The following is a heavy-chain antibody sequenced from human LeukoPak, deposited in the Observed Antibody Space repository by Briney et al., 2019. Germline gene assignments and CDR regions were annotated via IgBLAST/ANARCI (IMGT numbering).Heavy chain of an antibody. CDR1: GFTFSSYS. V-gene: IGHV3-48*04. CDR3: ARVWSSGWYRVQTSEYFQH. J-gene: IGHJ1*01. Sequence: GGSLRLSCAASGFTFSSYSMNWVRQAPGKGLEWVSYISSSSSTIYYADSMKGRFTISRDNAKNSLYVQMNSLRAEDTAVYYCARVWSSGWYRVQTSEYFQHWGQGTLVTVSS. D-gene: IGHD6-19*01. CDR2: ISSSSSTI.